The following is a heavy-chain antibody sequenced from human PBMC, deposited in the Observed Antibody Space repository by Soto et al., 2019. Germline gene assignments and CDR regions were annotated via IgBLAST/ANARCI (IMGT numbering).Heavy chain of an antibody. Sequence: TSETLSLTCTVSGGSISSSSYYWGWIRQPPGKGLEWIGSIYYSGSTYYNPSLKSRVTISVDTSKNQFSLKLSSVTAADTAVYYCARAGGIVVPAATFSSYYYGMDVWGQGTTVTVSS. V-gene: IGHV4-39*01. CDR2: IYYSGST. J-gene: IGHJ6*02. D-gene: IGHD2-2*01. CDR1: GGSISSSSYY. CDR3: ARAGGIVVPAATFSSYYYGMDV.